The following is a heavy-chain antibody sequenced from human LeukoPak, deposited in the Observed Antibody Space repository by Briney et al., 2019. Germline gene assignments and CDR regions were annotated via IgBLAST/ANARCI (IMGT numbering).Heavy chain of an antibody. V-gene: IGHV1-24*01. D-gene: IGHD3-22*01. CDR2: FDPEDGET. CDR3: ATALYYDSSGIDY. CDR1: GYTLTELS. J-gene: IGHJ4*02. Sequence: ASVKVSCMVSGYTLTELSMHWVRQAPGKGLGWVGGFDPEDGETIYAQKFQGRVTMTEDTSTDTAYMELSSLRSEDTAVYYCATALYYDSSGIDYWGQGTLVTVSS.